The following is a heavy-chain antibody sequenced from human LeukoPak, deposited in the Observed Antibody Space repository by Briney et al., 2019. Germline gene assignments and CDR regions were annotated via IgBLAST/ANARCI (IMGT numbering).Heavy chain of an antibody. CDR3: AKVGSRMVRGVINWFDP. CDR1: GFTFSSYA. J-gene: IGHJ5*02. V-gene: IGHV3-23*01. D-gene: IGHD3-10*01. Sequence: GGSLRLSCAASGFTFSSYAMSWVRQAPGKGLEWVSAISGSGGSTYYADSVKGWFTISRDNSKNTPYLQMNSLRAEDTAVYYCAKVGSRMVRGVINWFDPWGQGTLVTVSS. CDR2: ISGSGGST.